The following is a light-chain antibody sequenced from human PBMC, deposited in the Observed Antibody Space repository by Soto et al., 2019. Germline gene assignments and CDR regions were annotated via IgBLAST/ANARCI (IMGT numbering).Light chain of an antibody. V-gene: IGLV2-8*01. J-gene: IGLJ1*01. CDR1: TIDVDSSNY. Sequence: QSALTQPPSASGSPGQSVTISCTGPTIDVDSSNYFSWYQQHPGKAPKLMIYDVSERPSGVPDRFSGSKSGNTASLTISGLQAEDEADYYCNSFASGNARVFGTGTKVTVL. CDR3: NSFASGNARV. CDR2: DVS.